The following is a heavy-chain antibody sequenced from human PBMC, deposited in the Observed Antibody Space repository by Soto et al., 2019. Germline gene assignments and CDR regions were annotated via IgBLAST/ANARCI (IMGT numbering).Heavy chain of an antibody. CDR3: ARDHSAGLRFLEWVSPVELYMDV. CDR2: IYYSGST. D-gene: IGHD3-3*01. J-gene: IGHJ6*03. V-gene: IGHV4-59*01. CDR1: GGSISSYY. Sequence: SETLSLTCTVSGGSISSYYWSWIRQPPGKGLEWIGYIYYSGSTNYNPSLKSRVTISVDTSKNQFSLKLSSVTAADTAVYYCARDHSAGLRFLEWVSPVELYMDVWGKGTTVTVSS.